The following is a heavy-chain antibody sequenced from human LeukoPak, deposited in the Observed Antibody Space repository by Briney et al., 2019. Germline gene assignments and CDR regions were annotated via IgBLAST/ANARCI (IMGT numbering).Heavy chain of an antibody. D-gene: IGHD1-26*01. J-gene: IGHJ6*03. CDR1: GFTVSSNY. V-gene: IGHV3-53*01. Sequence: PGGSLRLSCAASGFTVSSNYMSWVRQAPGKGVEWVSVIYSGGSTYCADSVKGRFTISRDNSRDTLYLQMNSLRAEDTAIYICAKDGGTYPYFLDVWGKGTTVIVSS. CDR3: AKDGGTYPYFLDV. CDR2: IYSGGST.